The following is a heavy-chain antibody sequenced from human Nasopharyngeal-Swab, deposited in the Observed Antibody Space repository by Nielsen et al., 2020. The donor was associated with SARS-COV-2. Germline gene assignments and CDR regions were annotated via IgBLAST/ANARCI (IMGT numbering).Heavy chain of an antibody. CDR3: ARGGRTRIQLWQGPPYGMDV. V-gene: IGHV1-46*01. CDR2: INPSGGST. J-gene: IGHJ6*02. Sequence: WVRQAPGQGLEWMGIINPSGGSTRYAQKFQGRVTITADESTSTAYMELSSLRSEDTAVYYCARGGRTRIQLWQGPPYGMDVWGQGTTVPSP. D-gene: IGHD5-18*01.